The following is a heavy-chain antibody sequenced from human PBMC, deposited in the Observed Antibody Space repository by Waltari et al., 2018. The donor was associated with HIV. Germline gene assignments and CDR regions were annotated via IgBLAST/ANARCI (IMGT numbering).Heavy chain of an antibody. D-gene: IGHD3-22*01. J-gene: IGHJ4*02. CDR2: IKFDGSDM. Sequence: VESGGDLVQPGGSLRLSCAVSGFDFSVYWMSWVRQRPGEGLEWVANIKFDGSDMYYADSVRGRLIASRDSSKKLLFLQMKNVRDDDTATYYCVRSSSGHFDHWGQGTQVIVSS. CDR3: VRSSSGHFDH. V-gene: IGHV3-7*01. CDR1: GFDFSVYW.